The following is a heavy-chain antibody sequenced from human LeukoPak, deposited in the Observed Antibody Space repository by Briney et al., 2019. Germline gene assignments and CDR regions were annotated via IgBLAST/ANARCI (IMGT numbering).Heavy chain of an antibody. Sequence: SETLSLTCTVSGGSISSSSYYWGWIRQPPGKGPEWIGSIYYSGSTSYNPSLKSRATISVDPSKNQSSLKLSSVTAADTAVYYCARDVRRVVPALNWFDPWGQGTLVTVSS. J-gene: IGHJ5*02. CDR2: IYYSGST. CDR3: ARDVRRVVPALNWFDP. D-gene: IGHD2-2*01. CDR1: GGSISSSSYY. V-gene: IGHV4-39*07.